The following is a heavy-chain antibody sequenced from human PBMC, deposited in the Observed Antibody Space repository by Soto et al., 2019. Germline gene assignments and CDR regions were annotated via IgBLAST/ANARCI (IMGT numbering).Heavy chain of an antibody. CDR3: ARDLSGSYFGYFDY. D-gene: IGHD3-10*01. J-gene: IGHJ4*02. V-gene: IGHV1-69*01. CDR2: IIPMFGTP. Sequence: QVQLVQSGAEVKKPGSSVKVSCTASGGSFSSYAITWVRQAPGQGLEGMGAIIPMFGTPRYAQKFQGRVTITADESTSTAYMELSSLRSEDTAVYYCARDLSGSYFGYFDYWGQGTLVTVSS. CDR1: GGSFSSYA.